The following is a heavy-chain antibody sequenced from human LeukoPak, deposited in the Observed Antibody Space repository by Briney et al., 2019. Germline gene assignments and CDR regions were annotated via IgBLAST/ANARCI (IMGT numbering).Heavy chain of an antibody. Sequence: PGGSLRLSCAASGFTFDDYAMHWVRQAPGKGLEWVSGISWNSGSIGYADSVKGRFTISRDNAKNSLYLQMNSLRAEDTALYYCAKDIMAGGVVVVAASSGGVDYWGQGTLVTVSS. CDR1: GFTFDDYA. V-gene: IGHV3-9*01. J-gene: IGHJ4*02. D-gene: IGHD2-15*01. CDR2: ISWNSGSI. CDR3: AKDIMAGGVVVVAASSGGVDY.